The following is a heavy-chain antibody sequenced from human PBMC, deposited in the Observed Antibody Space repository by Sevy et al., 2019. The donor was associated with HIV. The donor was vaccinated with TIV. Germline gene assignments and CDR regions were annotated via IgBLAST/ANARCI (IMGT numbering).Heavy chain of an antibody. CDR1: GGSISSGGYY. J-gene: IGHJ3*02. Sequence: SKTLSLTCTVSGGSISSGGYYWSWIRQHPGKGLEWIGYIYYSGSTYYNPSLKSRVTISVDTSKNQFSLKLSSVTAADTAVYYRARAKDQSLTANNNDILTGYYTENAFDIWGQGTMVTVSS. CDR2: IYYSGST. CDR3: ARAKDQSLTANNNDILTGYYTENAFDI. V-gene: IGHV4-31*03. D-gene: IGHD3-9*01.